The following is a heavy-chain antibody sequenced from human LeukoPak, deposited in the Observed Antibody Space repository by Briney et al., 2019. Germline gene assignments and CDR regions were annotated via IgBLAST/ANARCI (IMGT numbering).Heavy chain of an antibody. Sequence: ASVEVSCKASGYTFSDYGVTWVRQAPGQGLEWMGWISVSSGTTTFAQNFQDRVTLTTDASTNTAYMELRTLRSDDTAVYYCARDVSRGYMDYWGQGTLVTVVS. CDR1: GYTFSDYG. CDR3: ARDVSRGYMDY. J-gene: IGHJ4*02. CDR2: ISVSSGTT. V-gene: IGHV1-18*01.